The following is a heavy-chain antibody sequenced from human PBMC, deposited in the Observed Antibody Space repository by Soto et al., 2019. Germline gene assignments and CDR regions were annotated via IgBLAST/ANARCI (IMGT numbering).Heavy chain of an antibody. V-gene: IGHV3-23*01. Sequence: VGSLRLSCAASGFTFSTYSMSWVRQAPGKGLEWVSTVSGSGDNTYYADSVKGRFTISRDNSKNTLYLQMNSLRAEDTAVYYCAQGTGYDFFEWFDPWGQGTLVTVSS. CDR1: GFTFSTYS. CDR3: AQGTGYDFFEWFDP. D-gene: IGHD5-12*01. CDR2: VSGSGDNT. J-gene: IGHJ5*02.